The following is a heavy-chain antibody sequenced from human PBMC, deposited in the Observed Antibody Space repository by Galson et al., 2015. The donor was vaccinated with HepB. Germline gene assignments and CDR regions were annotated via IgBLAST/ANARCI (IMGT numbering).Heavy chain of an antibody. CDR3: TRPGYGSSWFLDYSHGMDI. Sequence: SLRLSCAASGFTFSGSGIHWVRLASGKGLEWVGRIRNRANNYATAYAASVRGRFTVSRDDSKNTAYLQMNSLKTEDTAVYYCTRPGYGSSWFLDYSHGMDIWDQGTTVIVS. CDR2: IRNRANNYAT. D-gene: IGHD6-13*01. V-gene: IGHV3-73*01. CDR1: GFTFSGSG. J-gene: IGHJ6*02.